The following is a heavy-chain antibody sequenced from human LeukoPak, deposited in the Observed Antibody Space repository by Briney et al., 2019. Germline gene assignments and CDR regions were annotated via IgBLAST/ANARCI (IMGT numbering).Heavy chain of an antibody. CDR1: GGTFSSYA. D-gene: IGHD2-2*02. CDR2: IIPIFGTA. J-gene: IGHJ3*02. Sequence: SVKVSCKASGGTFSSYAISWVRQAPGQGLEWMGGIIPIFGTANYAQKFQGRVTITTDESTSTAYMELSSLRSEDTAVYYCARGLERGVVVVPAAIKGPQWAFDIWGQGTMVTVSS. CDR3: ARGLERGVVVVPAAIKGPQWAFDI. V-gene: IGHV1-69*05.